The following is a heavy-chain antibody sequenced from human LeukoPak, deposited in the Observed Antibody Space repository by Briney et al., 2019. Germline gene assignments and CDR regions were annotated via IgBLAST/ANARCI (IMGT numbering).Heavy chain of an antibody. CDR1: GFTFSSYA. Sequence: GGSLRLSCAASGFTFSSYAMSWVRQAPGKGLEWGSAISGSGGSTYYADSVKGRFTISRDNSKNTLYLQMNSLRAEDTAVYYCAKVLSGACPFGLGYWGQGTLVTVSS. V-gene: IGHV3-23*01. CDR2: ISGSGGST. J-gene: IGHJ4*02. CDR3: AKVLSGACPFGLGY. D-gene: IGHD3-10*01.